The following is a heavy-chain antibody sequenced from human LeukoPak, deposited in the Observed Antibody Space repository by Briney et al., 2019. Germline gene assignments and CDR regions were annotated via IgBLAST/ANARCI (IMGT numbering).Heavy chain of an antibody. V-gene: IGHV4-59*01. J-gene: IGHJ4*02. CDR2: IFYNWNT. CDR1: GGSISSYY. D-gene: IGHD3-22*01. Sequence: PWETLSLTCTVSGGSISSYYWSWIRQHPGTGLEWIGYIFYNWNTNYNHSLNSRFTISLDTSKNQFSLKLSSVTAADTAVYYCARAIDYYDSSGNPWGYYFDYWGQGTLVTVSS. CDR3: ARAIDYYDSSGNPWGYYFDY.